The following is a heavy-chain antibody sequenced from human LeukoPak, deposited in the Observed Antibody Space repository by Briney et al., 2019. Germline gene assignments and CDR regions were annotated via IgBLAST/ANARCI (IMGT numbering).Heavy chain of an antibody. CDR3: ARKGYSDYEGYFQH. D-gene: IGHD4-11*01. V-gene: IGHV4-31*03. CDR1: GGSISSGGYY. Sequence: SQTLSLTCTVSGGSISSGGYYWSWIRQHPGKGLEWIGYIYYSGSTYYNPSLKSRVTISVDTSKNQFSLKLSSVTAADTAVYYCARKGYSDYEGYFQHWGQGTLVTVSS. J-gene: IGHJ1*01. CDR2: IYYSGST.